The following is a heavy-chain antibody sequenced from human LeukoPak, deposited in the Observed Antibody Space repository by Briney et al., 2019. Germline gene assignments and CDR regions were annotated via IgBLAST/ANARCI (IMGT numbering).Heavy chain of an antibody. D-gene: IGHD6-6*01. CDR2: INPNSGGT. Sequence: GASVKVSCKASGYTFTGYYMHWVRQAPGQGLEWMGWINPNSGGTNYAQKFQGRVTMTRDTSISTAYMELNRLRSDGTAVYYCATALAARPYYYYYMDVWGKGTTVTVSS. J-gene: IGHJ6*03. CDR1: GYTFTGYY. CDR3: ATALAARPYYYYYMDV. V-gene: IGHV1-2*02.